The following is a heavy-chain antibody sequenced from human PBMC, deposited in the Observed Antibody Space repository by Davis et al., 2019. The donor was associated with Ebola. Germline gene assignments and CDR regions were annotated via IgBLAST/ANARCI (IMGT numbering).Heavy chain of an antibody. CDR3: ARVSTMHSGMDV. J-gene: IGHJ6*04. Sequence: MPSETLSLTCAVYGGSFSGFYWSWIRQPPGKGLEWIGEINHSGSTYYNPSLKSRVTISVDTSKNQFSLKLSSVTAADTAVYYCARVSTMHSGMDVWGKGTTVTVSS. CDR1: GGSFSGFY. CDR2: INHSGST. V-gene: IGHV4-34*01. D-gene: IGHD3-16*02.